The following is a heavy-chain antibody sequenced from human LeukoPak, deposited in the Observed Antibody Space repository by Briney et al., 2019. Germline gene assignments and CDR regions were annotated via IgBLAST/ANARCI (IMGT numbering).Heavy chain of an antibody. CDR2: INPNSGGT. CDR3: AREGYGDYPHYYYGMDV. CDR1: GYTFTGFY. D-gene: IGHD4-17*01. Sequence: ASVKVSCKASGYTFTGFYIHWVRQAPGQRLEWMGWINPNSGGTNYAQKFQGRVTMTRDTSISTAYMELSRLRSDDTAVYYCAREGYGDYPHYYYGMDVWGQGTTVTVSS. J-gene: IGHJ6*02. V-gene: IGHV1-2*02.